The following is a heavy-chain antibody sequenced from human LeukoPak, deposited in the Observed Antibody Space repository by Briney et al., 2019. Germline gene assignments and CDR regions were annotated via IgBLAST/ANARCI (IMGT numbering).Heavy chain of an antibody. J-gene: IGHJ3*02. CDR1: GGSISSYY. V-gene: IGHV4-59*01. D-gene: IGHD2-21*02. CDR3: ARGAYCGGDCYHEAFDI. CDR2: IYYSGST. Sequence: PSETLSLTCTVSGGSISSYYWSWIRQPPGKGLEWIGYIYYSGSTNYNPSLKSRVTISVDTSKNQFSLKLSSVTAADTAVYYCARGAYCGGDCYHEAFDIWGQGTMVTVSS.